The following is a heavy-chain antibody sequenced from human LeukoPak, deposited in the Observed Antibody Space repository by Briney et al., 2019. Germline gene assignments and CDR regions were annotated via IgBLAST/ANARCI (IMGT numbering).Heavy chain of an antibody. CDR2: INPNSGGT. CDR3: ARDPPNTVVVITTGDY. J-gene: IGHJ4*02. Sequence: ASVKVSCKASGYTFTGYYMHWVRQAPGQGLEWMGWINPNSGGTNYAQKFQGRVTMTRDTSISTAYMELSRLRSDDTAVYYCARDPPNTVVVITTGDYWGQGTLVTVSS. V-gene: IGHV1-2*02. D-gene: IGHD3-22*01. CDR1: GYTFTGYY.